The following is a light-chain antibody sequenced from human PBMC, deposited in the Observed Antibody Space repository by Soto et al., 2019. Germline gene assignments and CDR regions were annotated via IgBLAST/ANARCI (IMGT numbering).Light chain of an antibody. CDR3: QQSYSNPPT. V-gene: IGKV1-39*01. Sequence: DIQMTQSPSSLSASVGDRVTITCRASQSISSFLNWYLQKPGKAPKLLIYTASSLQSGVPSRFSGSASGTDFTLTISSLQPEDFATYYCQQSYSNPPTFGQGTKVEI. CDR2: TAS. CDR1: QSISSF. J-gene: IGKJ1*01.